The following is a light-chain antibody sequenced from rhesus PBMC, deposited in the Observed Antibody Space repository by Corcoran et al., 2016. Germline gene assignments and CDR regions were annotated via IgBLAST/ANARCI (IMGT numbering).Light chain of an antibody. CDR2: KTS. V-gene: IGKV1-21*01. J-gene: IGKJ2*01. CDR3: LHYNKTPYS. CDR1: QGFSVW. Sequence: DIQMTQSPSSLSASVGDKVTITFRTSQGFSVWLDWYRQKQGKAPKVLIYKTSSLQNGVPSRFSGRGSATDFTMTISSLQPEDVATYFCLHYNKTPYSFGQGTKLEIK.